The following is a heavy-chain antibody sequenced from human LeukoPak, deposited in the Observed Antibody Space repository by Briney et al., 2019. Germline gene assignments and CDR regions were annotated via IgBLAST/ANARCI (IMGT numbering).Heavy chain of an antibody. CDR1: GGSISSGGYY. CDR2: IYYSGST. V-gene: IGHV4-31*03. D-gene: IGHD2-2*01. J-gene: IGHJ5*02. CDR3: ARSIVVVPAATGYNWFDP. Sequence: SQTLSLTCTVSGGSISSGGYYWSWIRQHPGKGLEWIGYIYYSGSTYYNPSLKSRVTISVDTSKNQFSLKLSSVTAADTAVYYCARSIVVVPAATGYNWFDPWGQGTLVTVSS.